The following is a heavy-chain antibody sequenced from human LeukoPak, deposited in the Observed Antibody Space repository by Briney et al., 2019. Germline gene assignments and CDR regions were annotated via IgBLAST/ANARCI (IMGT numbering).Heavy chain of an antibody. CDR2: IIPILGIA. CDR3: ARDGGSYAY. V-gene: IGHV1-69*04. D-gene: IGHD1-26*01. J-gene: IGHJ4*02. Sequence: PGASVKVSCKASGGTFSSYAISWVRQAPGQGLEWTGRIIPILGIANYAQKFQGRVTITADKSTSTAYMELSSLRSEDTAVYYCARDGGSYAYWGQGTLVTVSS. CDR1: GGTFSSYA.